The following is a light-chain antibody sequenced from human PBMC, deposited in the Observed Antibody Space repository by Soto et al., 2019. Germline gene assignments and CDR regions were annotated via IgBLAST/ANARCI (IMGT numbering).Light chain of an antibody. Sequence: DLQMTQSPSSVSASVGDRVTITCRASQGISSLLAWYQQRPGKAPNLLIHTASSLQSGVPSRFSGSGSGTDFTLTISSLQPEDFATYYCQQANSFPLTFGGGTKVEIK. CDR3: QQANSFPLT. V-gene: IGKV1-12*01. CDR1: QGISSL. J-gene: IGKJ4*01. CDR2: TAS.